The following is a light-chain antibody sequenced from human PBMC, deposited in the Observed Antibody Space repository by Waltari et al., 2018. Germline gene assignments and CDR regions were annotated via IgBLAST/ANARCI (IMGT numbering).Light chain of an antibody. V-gene: IGLV3-25*03. Sequence: YELAQPPSVSASPGQTARIPCSGNGLAWHFVYWYQQKAGQTPVLVMYRDSERPSGIPERFSGSSSGTTVTLIISGVQAEDEADYYCQSADFSRSHTSYVFGTGTKVTVL. CDR2: RDS. J-gene: IGLJ1*01. CDR3: QSADFSRSHTSYV. CDR1: GLAWHF.